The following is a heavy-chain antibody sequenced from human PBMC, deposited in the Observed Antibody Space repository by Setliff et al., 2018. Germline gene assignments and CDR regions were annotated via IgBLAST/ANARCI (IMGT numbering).Heavy chain of an antibody. CDR2: IYYSGLT. D-gene: IGHD1-26*01. J-gene: IGHJ4*02. V-gene: IGHV4-39*02. Sequence: PSETLSLTCTVSGGSIRSSTHYWGWIRQPPGKGLEWIGTIYYSGLTYYTPSLRSRATISVDTSKNRFSLQLSSVTAADTAVYYCARGSIVGPTRGDFDFWGLGTLGTVS. CDR1: GGSIRSSTHY. CDR3: ARGSIVGPTRGDFDF.